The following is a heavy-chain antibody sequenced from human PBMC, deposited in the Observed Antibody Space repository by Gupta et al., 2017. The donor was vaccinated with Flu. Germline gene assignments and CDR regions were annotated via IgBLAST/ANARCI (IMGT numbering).Heavy chain of an antibody. J-gene: IGHJ6*02. CDR3: AAGSYYRDYYYGMDV. CDR1: GDSISSYY. CDR2: IYYSGST. D-gene: IGHD1-26*01. V-gene: IGHV4-59*08. Sequence: QVQLQESGPGLVKPSETLSLTCTVSGDSISSYYWSWIRQPPGKGLEWIGYIYYSGSTNYNPSLKSRVTISVDTSKTQFSLKLSSVTAADTAVYYCAAGSYYRDYYYGMDVWGQGTTVTVSS.